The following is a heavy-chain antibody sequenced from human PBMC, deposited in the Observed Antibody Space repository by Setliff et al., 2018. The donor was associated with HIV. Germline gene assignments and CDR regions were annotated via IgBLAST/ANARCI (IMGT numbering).Heavy chain of an antibody. D-gene: IGHD3-22*01. CDR2: TSYDGNIK. CDR3: ARDPTYYYDTSGPYDAFDI. CDR1: GFSFSTSA. Sequence: LRLSCAASGFSFSTSAMHWVRQAPGKGLEWVAVTSYDGNIKYYADSVKGRFTISRDNSKNTLYVQMNSLRAEDTAVYYCARDPTYYYDTSGPYDAFDIWGQGTMVTVSS. J-gene: IGHJ3*02. V-gene: IGHV3-30*04.